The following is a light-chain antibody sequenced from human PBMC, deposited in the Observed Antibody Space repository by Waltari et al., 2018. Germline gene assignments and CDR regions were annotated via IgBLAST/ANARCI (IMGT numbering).Light chain of an antibody. Sequence: VLTQYPATLSLSPGERATLSCRASQSVYNFLAWYQQKPGQATRLLIYGASQRSTGIPARFSCSESGTDFTLTISSLEPEDFAFDYCQQRANWPPLTFGGGTKVEIK. CDR1: QSVYNF. J-gene: IGKJ4*01. CDR2: GAS. V-gene: IGKV3-11*01. CDR3: QQRANWPPLT.